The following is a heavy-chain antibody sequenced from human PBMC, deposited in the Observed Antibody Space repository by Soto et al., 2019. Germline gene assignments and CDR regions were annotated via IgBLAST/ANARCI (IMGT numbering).Heavy chain of an antibody. D-gene: IGHD5-12*01. CDR3: AAGGGLPRYY. V-gene: IGHV4-30-2*01. CDR1: GGSISRGGYS. J-gene: IGHJ4*02. CDR2: IYHSGST. Sequence: PSETLSLTSAVSGGSISRGGYSWSWIRQPPGKGLEWIGYIYHSGSTYYNPSLKSRVTISVDRSKNQFSLKLSSVTAADTAVYYCAAGGGLPRYYWGQGTLVTVSS.